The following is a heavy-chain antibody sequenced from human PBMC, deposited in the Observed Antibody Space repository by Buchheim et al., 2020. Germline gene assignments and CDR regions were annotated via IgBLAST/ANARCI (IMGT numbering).Heavy chain of an antibody. Sequence: DVQLVESGGDLVQPGGSLRLSCAASGFSFSSYEMNWVRQAPGKGPEWVSYISSTATTIYYAGSVKGRFIISRDNAKNALYLQMNSLRAEDTAVYYCTRVQRAIRDHTNNWLNWFDPWGPGTL. D-gene: IGHD1-1*01. CDR1: GFSFSSYE. CDR3: TRVQRAIRDHTNNWLNWFDP. CDR2: ISSTATTI. J-gene: IGHJ5*02. V-gene: IGHV3-48*03.